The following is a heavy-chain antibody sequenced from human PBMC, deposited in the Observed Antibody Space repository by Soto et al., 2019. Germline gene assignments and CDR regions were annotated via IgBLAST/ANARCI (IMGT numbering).Heavy chain of an antibody. D-gene: IGHD6-6*01. V-gene: IGHV3-73*01. Sequence: GGAQRLSFATSGFTFSGSAMHWVRQASGKGLEWVGRIRSKANSYATAYAASVKGRFTISRDDSKNTAYLQMNSLKTEDTAVYYCTRPKYSSSSDFDYWGQGTLVTVSS. CDR2: IRSKANSYAT. CDR3: TRPKYSSSSDFDY. CDR1: GFTFSGSA. J-gene: IGHJ4*02.